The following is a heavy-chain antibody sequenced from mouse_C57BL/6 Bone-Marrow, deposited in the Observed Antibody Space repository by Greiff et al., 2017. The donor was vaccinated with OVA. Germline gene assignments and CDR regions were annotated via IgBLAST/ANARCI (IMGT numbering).Heavy chain of an antibody. J-gene: IGHJ2*01. Sequence: QVQLQQPGAELVKPGASVKLSCKASSYTFTSYWMHWVKQRPGQGLEWIGMIHPNSGSTNYNEKFKSKATLTVDKSSSTAYMQLSSLTSEDSAVYYCARSYYGSSPFDYWGQGTTLTVSS. CDR3: ARSYYGSSPFDY. V-gene: IGHV1-64*01. CDR1: SYTFTSYW. D-gene: IGHD1-1*01. CDR2: IHPNSGST.